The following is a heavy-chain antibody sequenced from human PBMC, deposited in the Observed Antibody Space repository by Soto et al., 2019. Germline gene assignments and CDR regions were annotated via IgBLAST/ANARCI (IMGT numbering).Heavy chain of an antibody. Sequence: QVQLVQSGAEVKKPGASVKVSCKASGYTFTSYYMHWVRQAPGQGLEWMGIINPSGGSTSYAQKFQGRVTMTRDTSTSTVYMELSSLRSEDTAMYYCARDRRYDILTGYYSGWFDPWGQGTLVTVSS. CDR3: ARDRRYDILTGYYSGWFDP. D-gene: IGHD3-9*01. V-gene: IGHV1-46*01. CDR1: GYTFTSYY. CDR2: INPSGGST. J-gene: IGHJ5*02.